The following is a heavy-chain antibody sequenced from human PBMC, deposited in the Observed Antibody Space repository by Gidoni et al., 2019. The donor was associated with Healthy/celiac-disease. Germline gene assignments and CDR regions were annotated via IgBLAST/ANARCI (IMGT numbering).Heavy chain of an antibody. Sequence: QVQLQESGPGLVKLSETLSLTCTVSGGSISSYYWSWIRQPPGKGLEWIGYIYYSGSTNYNPSLKSRVTISVDTSKNQFSLKLSSVTAADTAVYYCARDQGGDYQTDAFDIWGQGTMVTVSS. J-gene: IGHJ3*02. CDR3: ARDQGGDYQTDAFDI. V-gene: IGHV4-59*01. CDR2: IYYSGST. D-gene: IGHD4-17*01. CDR1: GGSISSYY.